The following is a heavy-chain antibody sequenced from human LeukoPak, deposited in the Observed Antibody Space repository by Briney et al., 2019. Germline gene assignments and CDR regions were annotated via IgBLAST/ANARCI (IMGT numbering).Heavy chain of an antibody. CDR2: TYYRSKWYS. J-gene: IGHJ4*02. V-gene: IGHV6-1*01. Sequence: SQTLSLTCAISGDSVSSNRIGWNWLRQSPSGGLEWLGRTYYRSKWYSDYAVSVKSPLTINPATSKNQCSLQLNSVTPEDTAVYYCASDSSGWRSIFDYWGQGTLVSVSS. CDR3: ASDSSGWRSIFDY. CDR1: GDSVSSNRIG. D-gene: IGHD6-19*01.